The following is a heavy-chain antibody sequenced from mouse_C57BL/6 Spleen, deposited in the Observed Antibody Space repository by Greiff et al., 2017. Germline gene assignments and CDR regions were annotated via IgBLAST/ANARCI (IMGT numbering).Heavy chain of an antibody. D-gene: IGHD1-1*01. CDR2: ISGGGDYI. V-gene: IGHV5-9-1*02. J-gene: IGHJ2*01. CDR1: GFTFSSYA. Sequence: EVQLVESGAGLVKPGGSLKLSCAASGFTFSSYAMSWVRQTPEKRLEWVAYISGGGDYIYYADTVKGRFTISRDNARNTLYLRMSSLKSEDTAMDYWTRDPYYYGSYFDYWGQGTTLTVSS. CDR3: TRDPYYYGSYFDY.